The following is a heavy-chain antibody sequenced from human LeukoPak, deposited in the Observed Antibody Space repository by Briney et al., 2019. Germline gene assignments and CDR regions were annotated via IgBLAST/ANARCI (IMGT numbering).Heavy chain of an antibody. Sequence: GGSLRLSCAASGFTFNNYGMHWVRQAPGKGLEWVAFIRYNGNNQYYADSVKGRFTISRDNAKNSLYLQMNSLRAEDTAVYYCARIPVPYYYGSGSYYHHFDYWGQGTLVTVSS. CDR3: ARIPVPYYYGSGSYYHHFDY. J-gene: IGHJ4*02. CDR1: GFTFNNYG. D-gene: IGHD3-10*01. V-gene: IGHV3-30*02. CDR2: IRYNGNNQ.